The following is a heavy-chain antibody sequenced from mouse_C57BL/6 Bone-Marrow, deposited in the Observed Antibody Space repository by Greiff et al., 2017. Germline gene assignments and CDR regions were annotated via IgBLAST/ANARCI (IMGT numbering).Heavy chain of an antibody. V-gene: IGHV3-6*01. CDR2: ISYDGSN. J-gene: IGHJ1*03. Sequence: ESGPGLVKPSQSLSLTCSVTGYSITSGYYWNWIRQFPGNKLEWMGYISYDGSNNYNPSLKNRISITRDTSKNQFFLRLNSVTTEDTATYYCARDELLRWYFDVWGTGTTVTVSS. CDR3: ARDELLRWYFDV. CDR1: GYSITSGYY. D-gene: IGHD1-1*01.